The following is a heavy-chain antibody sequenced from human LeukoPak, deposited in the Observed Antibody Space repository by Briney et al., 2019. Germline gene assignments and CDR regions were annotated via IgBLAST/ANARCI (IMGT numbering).Heavy chain of an antibody. CDR3: ARRYYNSRIYYYYMDV. CDR1: GFTFSSYG. J-gene: IGHJ6*03. V-gene: IGHV3-33*01. CDR2: IWYDGSNK. Sequence: PGGSLRPSCAASGFTFSSYGMHWVRQAPGKGLEWVAVIWYDGSNKYYADSVKGRFTISRDNSKNTLYLQMNSLRAEDTAVYYCARRYYNSRIYYYYMDVWGKGTTVTVSS. D-gene: IGHD3-22*01.